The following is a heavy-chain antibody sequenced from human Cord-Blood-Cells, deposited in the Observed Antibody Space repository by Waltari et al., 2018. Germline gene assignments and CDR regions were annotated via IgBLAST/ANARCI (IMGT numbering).Heavy chain of an antibody. CDR1: GYTFTGYY. D-gene: IGHD6-13*01. CDR2: INPNSGGT. J-gene: IGHJ4*02. CDR3: ARGKYSSSFTDY. V-gene: IGHV1-2*02. Sequence: QVQLVQSGAEVKKPGASVKVSCKASGYTFTGYYMHWARQAPGQGMEWMGWINPNSGGTNDAQKFQGRVTMTRDTSISTAYMELSRLRSDDTAVYYCARGKYSSSFTDYWGQGTLVTVSS.